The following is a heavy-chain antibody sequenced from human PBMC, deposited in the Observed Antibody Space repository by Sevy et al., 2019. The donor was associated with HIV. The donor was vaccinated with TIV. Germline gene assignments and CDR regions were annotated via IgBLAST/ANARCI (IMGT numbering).Heavy chain of an antibody. CDR2: ISGSGGST. J-gene: IGHJ4*02. CDR1: GFTFSSYA. CDR3: AKDMTMVRGVMFDY. Sequence: GESLKISCAASGFTFSSYAMSWVRQAPGKGLEWVSAISGSGGSTYYADSVKGRFTISRDNSKNTLYLQMNSLRAEDTAVYYCAKDMTMVRGVMFDYWGQGTLVTVSS. V-gene: IGHV3-23*01. D-gene: IGHD3-10*01.